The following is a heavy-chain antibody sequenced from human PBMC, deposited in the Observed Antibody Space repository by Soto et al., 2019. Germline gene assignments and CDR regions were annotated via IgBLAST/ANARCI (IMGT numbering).Heavy chain of an antibody. CDR3: ARAQQWLVSLDY. V-gene: IGHV3-30-3*01. J-gene: IGHJ4*02. Sequence: QVQLVESGGGVVQPGRSLRLSCAASGFTFSSYAMHWVRQAPGKGLEWVAVISYDGSNKYYADSVKGRFTISRDNSKNTLYLQMNSLRAEDTAVYYCARAQQWLVSLDYWGQGTLVIVSS. CDR1: GFTFSSYA. CDR2: ISYDGSNK. D-gene: IGHD6-19*01.